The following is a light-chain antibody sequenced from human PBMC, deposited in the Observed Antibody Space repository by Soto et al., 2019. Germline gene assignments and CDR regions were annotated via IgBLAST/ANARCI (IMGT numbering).Light chain of an antibody. CDR2: DAS. CDR1: QLISSY. CDR3: QQRSNWPPA. V-gene: IGKV3-11*01. J-gene: IGKJ1*01. Sequence: EIVLTQSPATLSLSPGERATLSCRASQLISSYLAWYQQKPGQSPRLLIWDASNRATGIPARFSGSGSGTDFALTITSLEPEDYAVYYCQQRSNWPPAFGPGTKVEIK.